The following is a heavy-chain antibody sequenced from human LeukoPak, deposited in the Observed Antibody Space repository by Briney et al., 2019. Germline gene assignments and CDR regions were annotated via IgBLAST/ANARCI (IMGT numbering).Heavy chain of an antibody. D-gene: IGHD4-17*01. V-gene: IGHV4-30-2*01. Sequence: SETLSLTCVVSGGSISSGGYSWSWIRQPPGKGLEWIGYIHHSGSTYYNPSLKSRVTISVDRSKNQFSLKLSSVTAADTAVYYCARGLEDYGDYYFDYWGQGTLVTVSS. J-gene: IGHJ4*02. CDR2: IHHSGST. CDR3: ARGLEDYGDYYFDY. CDR1: GGSISSGGYS.